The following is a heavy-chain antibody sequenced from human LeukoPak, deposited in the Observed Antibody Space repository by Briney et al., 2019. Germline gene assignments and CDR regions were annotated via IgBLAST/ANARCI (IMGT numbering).Heavy chain of an antibody. D-gene: IGHD3-22*01. Sequence: GGSLRLSCTASGFTFSNYALSWVRQASGKGLEWVSAISGSGGSTYYADSVKGRFTISRDNSKNTLYLRMSSLRAEDTALYYCAKGRTYYDSSGTIDYWGQGTLVTVSS. V-gene: IGHV3-23*01. J-gene: IGHJ4*02. CDR2: ISGSGGST. CDR1: GFTFSNYA. CDR3: AKGRTYYDSSGTIDY.